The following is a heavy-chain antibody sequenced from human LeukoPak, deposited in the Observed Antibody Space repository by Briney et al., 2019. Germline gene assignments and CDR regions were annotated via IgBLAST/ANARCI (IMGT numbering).Heavy chain of an antibody. J-gene: IGHJ4*02. CDR1: GFTFSDYY. CDR3: AREPTYYYDSSGYYDY. CDR2: ISSSGSTI. Sequence: GGSLRLSCAASGFTFSDYYMSWIRQAPGKGLEWVSYISSSGSTIYYADSVKGRFTISRDNAKNSLYLQMNSLRAEDTAVYYCAREPTYYYDSSGYYDYWGQGTLVTVSS. D-gene: IGHD3-22*01. V-gene: IGHV3-11*01.